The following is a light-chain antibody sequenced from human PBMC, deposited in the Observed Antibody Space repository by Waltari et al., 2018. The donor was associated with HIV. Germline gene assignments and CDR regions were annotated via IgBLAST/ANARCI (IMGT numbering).Light chain of an antibody. Sequence: SVLTQPPSASGTPGQRVTISCSGSNSNLGPNTGQWYRQLPGTTPQLLIHSNEQRPSGVPDRFSGSKSGTSASLAISGLQSEDEADYYCAAWDDTLNGWVFGGGTKLTVL. CDR3: AAWDDTLNGWV. CDR1: NSNLGPNT. CDR2: SNE. J-gene: IGLJ3*02. V-gene: IGLV1-44*01.